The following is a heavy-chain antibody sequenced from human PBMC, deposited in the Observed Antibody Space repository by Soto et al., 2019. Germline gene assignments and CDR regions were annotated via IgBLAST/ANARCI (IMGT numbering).Heavy chain of an antibody. V-gene: IGHV4-59*01. Sequence: SETLSLTCTVSGGSISSYYWNWIRQPPGKGLEWIGYIYYNGSTNYNPSLKSRVTISVDTSKSQFSLKLSSVTAADTAVYYCARDFYDSSGYLDAFNICGQGTMVTV. J-gene: IGHJ3*02. D-gene: IGHD3-22*01. CDR3: ARDFYDSSGYLDAFNI. CDR1: GGSISSYY. CDR2: IYYNGST.